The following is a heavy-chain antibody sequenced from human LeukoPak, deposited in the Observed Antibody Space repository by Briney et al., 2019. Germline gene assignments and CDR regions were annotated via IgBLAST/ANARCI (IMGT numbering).Heavy chain of an antibody. Sequence: GGSLRLSCAASGFTFSDYYMSWIRQAPGKGLEWVSYISSSGSTIYYADSVKGRFTISRDNAKNSLYLQMHSLRAEDTAVYYCAREVNYYYMDVWGKGTTVTISS. CDR1: GFTFSDYY. J-gene: IGHJ6*03. CDR2: ISSSGSTI. CDR3: AREVNYYYMDV. V-gene: IGHV3-11*01.